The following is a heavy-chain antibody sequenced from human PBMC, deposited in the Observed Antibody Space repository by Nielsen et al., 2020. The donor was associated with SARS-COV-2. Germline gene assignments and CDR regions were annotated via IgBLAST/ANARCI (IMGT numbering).Heavy chain of an antibody. CDR2: ISSSSSYT. Sequence: GESLKISCAASGFTFSSYSMNWVRQAPGKGLEWVSSISSSSSYTNYADSVKGRFTISRDNAKNSLYLQMNSLRAEDTAVYYCARVGDSTWDFDYWGQGTLVTVSS. V-gene: IGHV3-21*04. CDR1: GFTFSSYS. CDR3: ARVGDSTWDFDY. J-gene: IGHJ4*02. D-gene: IGHD2-15*01.